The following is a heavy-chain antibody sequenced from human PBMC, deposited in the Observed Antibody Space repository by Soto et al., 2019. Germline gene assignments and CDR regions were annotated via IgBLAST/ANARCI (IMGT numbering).Heavy chain of an antibody. Sequence: QVQLVQSGAEVKKPGSSVKVSCKASGGTFSSYTISWVRQAPGQGLEWMGRIIPILGIANYAQKFQGRVTITADKTTRTAYMALSRLRSEDTAVYYWARGDCSSTSCYAPRGMDVWGQGTTVTVSS. CDR3: ARGDCSSTSCYAPRGMDV. CDR1: GGTFSSYT. J-gene: IGHJ6*02. D-gene: IGHD2-2*01. V-gene: IGHV1-69*02. CDR2: IIPILGIA.